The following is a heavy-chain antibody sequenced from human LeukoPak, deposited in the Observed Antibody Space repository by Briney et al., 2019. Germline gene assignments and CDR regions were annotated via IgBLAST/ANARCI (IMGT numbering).Heavy chain of an antibody. CDR1: GFTFSSYG. CDR3: AREQWLVGGYYGMDV. V-gene: IGHV3-74*01. CDR2: INSDGSST. J-gene: IGHJ6*02. Sequence: GGSLRLSCAASGFTFSSYGMHWVRQAPGKGLEWVSRINSDGSSTSYADSVKGRFTISRDNAKNTLYLQMNSLRAEDTAVYYCAREQWLVGGYYGMDVWGQGTTVTVSS. D-gene: IGHD6-19*01.